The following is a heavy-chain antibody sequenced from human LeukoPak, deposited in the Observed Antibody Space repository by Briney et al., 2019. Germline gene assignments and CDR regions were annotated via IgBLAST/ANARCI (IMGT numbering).Heavy chain of an antibody. CDR1: GGSISSGSYY. D-gene: IGHD3-22*01. CDR2: IYTSGST. J-gene: IGHJ4*02. Sequence: TLSLTCTVSGGSISSGSYYWSWIRQPAGKGLEWIGRIYTSGSTNYNPSLKSRVTISVDTSKNQFSLKLSSVTAADTAVYYCARGYQMAYYYDSSGYLFDYWGQGTLVTVSS. V-gene: IGHV4-61*02. CDR3: ARGYQMAYYYDSSGYLFDY.